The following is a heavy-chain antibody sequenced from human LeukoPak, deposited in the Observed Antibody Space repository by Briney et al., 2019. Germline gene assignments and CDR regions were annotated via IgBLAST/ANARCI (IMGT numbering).Heavy chain of an antibody. CDR3: ARGITMIVVVPDPPDAFDI. Sequence: EASVKVSCKASGYTFTGYYMHWVRQAPGQGLEWMGWINPNSGGTNYAQKFQGRVTMTRDTSISTAYMELSRLRSDDTAVYYCARGITMIVVVPDPPDAFDIWGQGTMVTVSS. CDR1: GYTFTGYY. V-gene: IGHV1-2*02. D-gene: IGHD3-22*01. CDR2: INPNSGGT. J-gene: IGHJ3*02.